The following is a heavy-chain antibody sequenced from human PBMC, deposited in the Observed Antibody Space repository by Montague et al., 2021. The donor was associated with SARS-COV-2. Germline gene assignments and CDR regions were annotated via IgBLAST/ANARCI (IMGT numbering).Heavy chain of an antibody. D-gene: IGHD2-15*01. CDR1: GGSISSSSYY. CDR3: ARLEAGDCSGGSCYSSWFDP. CDR2: IYCSGST. J-gene: IGHJ5*02. Sequence: SETLSLTCTVSGGSISSSSYYWGWIRQPPGKGLEWIGYIYCSGSTNYNPSLKSRVTISVDTSKNQFSLKLSSVTAADTAVYYCARLEAGDCSGGSCYSSWFDPWGQGTLVTVSS. V-gene: IGHV4-61*05.